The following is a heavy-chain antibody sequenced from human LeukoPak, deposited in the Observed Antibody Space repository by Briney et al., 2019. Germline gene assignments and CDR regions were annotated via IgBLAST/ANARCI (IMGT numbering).Heavy chain of an antibody. CDR3: TTDWICVGSCPDGVCHIGPWC. J-gene: IGHJ4*02. CDR2: ISYDGSNK. D-gene: IGHD2-8*01. V-gene: IGHV3-30*03. Sequence: GGSLRLSCAASGFTFSSYGMHWVRQAPGKGLEWVAVISYDGSNKYCADSVKGRFTISRDNSKNTLYLQMNSLRAEDTAVYYCTTDWICVGSCPDGVCHIGPWCWGQGTLVTVSS. CDR1: GFTFSSYG.